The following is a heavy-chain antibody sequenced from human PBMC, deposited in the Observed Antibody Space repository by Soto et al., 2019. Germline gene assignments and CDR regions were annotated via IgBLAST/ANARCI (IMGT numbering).Heavy chain of an antibody. CDR1: GFTFSSYA. J-gene: IGHJ4*02. V-gene: IGHV3-23*01. Sequence: GGSLRLSCAASGFTFSSYAMSWVRQAPGKGLEWVSAISGSGGSTYYADSVKGRFTISRDNSKNTLYLQMNSLRAEDTAVYYCEKDGDDSSGYYFDYWGQGTLVTVSS. CDR3: EKDGDDSSGYYFDY. D-gene: IGHD3-22*01. CDR2: ISGSGGST.